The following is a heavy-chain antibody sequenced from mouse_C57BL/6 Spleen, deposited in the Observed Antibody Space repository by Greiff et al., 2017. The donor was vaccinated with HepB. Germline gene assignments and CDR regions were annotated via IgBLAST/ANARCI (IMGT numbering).Heavy chain of an antibody. V-gene: IGHV5-17*01. CDR1: GFTFSDYG. CDR2: ISSGSSTI. CDR3: ARWIITTVVADAMDY. Sequence: EVQRVESGGGLVKPGGSLKLSCAASGFTFSDYGMHWVRQAPEKGLEWVAYISSGSSTIYYADTVKGRFTISRDNAKNNLFLQMTSLRSEDTAMYYCARWIITTVVADAMDYWGQGTSVTVSS. D-gene: IGHD1-1*01. J-gene: IGHJ4*01.